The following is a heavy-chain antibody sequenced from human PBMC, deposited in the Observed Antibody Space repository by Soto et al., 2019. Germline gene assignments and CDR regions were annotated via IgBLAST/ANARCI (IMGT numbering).Heavy chain of an antibody. CDR2: ISGSGSYT. CDR1: GFTFSDYY. CDR3: ARGSGYCDSSICYTRDY. Sequence: QVQLVESGGGLVKPGGSLRLSCAASGFTFSDYYMSWIRQAPGTGLEWVSYISGSGSYTNYADSVKGRFTISRDNAKTSLYLQMNSVRAEDTAVYYCARGSGYCDSSICYTRDYWGQGTLVTVSS. J-gene: IGHJ4*02. D-gene: IGHD2-2*02. V-gene: IGHV3-11*05.